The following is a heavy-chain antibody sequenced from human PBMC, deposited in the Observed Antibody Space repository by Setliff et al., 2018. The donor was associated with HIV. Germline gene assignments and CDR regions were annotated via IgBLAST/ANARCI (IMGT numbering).Heavy chain of an antibody. CDR1: GGTFSSYA. Sequence: SVKVSCKASGGTFSSYAISWVRQAPGQGLEWMGGIIPIFGTTNYAQKFQGRVTMTRDTSTSTVYVELSSLRSEDTAVYYCARVRYCSGGSCYGGEYWFDPWGQGTLVTVSS. CDR3: ARVRYCSGGSCYGGEYWFDP. CDR2: IIPIFGTT. J-gene: IGHJ5*02. D-gene: IGHD2-15*01. V-gene: IGHV1-69*05.